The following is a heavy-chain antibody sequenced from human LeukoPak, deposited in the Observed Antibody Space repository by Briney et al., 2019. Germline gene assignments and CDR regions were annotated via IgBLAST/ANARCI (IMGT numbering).Heavy chain of an antibody. D-gene: IGHD3-10*01. CDR1: GFTFSSYG. CDR3: AKVSMVRGVIFAFDI. J-gene: IGHJ3*02. CDR2: ISGSGGST. V-gene: IGHV3-23*01. Sequence: GGSLRLSCAASGFTFSSYGMSWVRQAPGKGLEWVSAISGSGGSTYYADSVKGRFTISRDNSKNTLYLQMNSLRAEDTAVYYCAKVSMVRGVIFAFDIWGQGTMVTVSS.